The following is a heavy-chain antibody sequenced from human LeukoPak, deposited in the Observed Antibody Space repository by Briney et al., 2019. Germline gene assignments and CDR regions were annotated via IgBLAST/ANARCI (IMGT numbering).Heavy chain of an antibody. Sequence: SETLSLTCTVSGGSISSYYWSWIRQPPGKGLEWIGYIYYSGSTNYNPSLKSRVTISVDTSKNQFSLKLSSVTAADTAVYYCARRGYGSGSCYNDYWGQGTLVTVSS. CDR2: IYYSGST. CDR3: ARRGYGSGSCYNDY. J-gene: IGHJ4*02. CDR1: GGSISSYY. V-gene: IGHV4-59*08. D-gene: IGHD3-10*01.